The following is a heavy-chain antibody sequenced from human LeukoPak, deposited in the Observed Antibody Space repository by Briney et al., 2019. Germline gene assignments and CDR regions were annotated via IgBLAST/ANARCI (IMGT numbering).Heavy chain of an antibody. Sequence: GASVKVSCKASGYTFTSYGISWVRQAPGQGLEWMGWISAYNGNTNYAQKLQGRVTMTTDTSTSTAYMELRSRRSDDTAVYYCAIAPNYYDSSGYKIDYWGQGTLVTVSS. CDR2: ISAYNGNT. CDR3: AIAPNYYDSSGYKIDY. J-gene: IGHJ4*02. CDR1: GYTFTSYG. V-gene: IGHV1-18*01. D-gene: IGHD3-22*01.